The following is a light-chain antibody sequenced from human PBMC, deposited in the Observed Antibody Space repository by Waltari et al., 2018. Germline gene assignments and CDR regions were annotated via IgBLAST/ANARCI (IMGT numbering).Light chain of an antibody. V-gene: IGLV1-47*01. J-gene: IGLJ3*02. CDR3: AAWDGSLSGWV. CDR2: RND. Sequence: QSVLTQPPSASGTPGQRVTISCSGSSSNIGSNYVYWYQQLPGTAPKLVIYRNDQRPSGVPDRFPGSKSGTSASLAISGLRSEDEADYYCAAWDGSLSGWVFGGGTKLTVL. CDR1: SSNIGSNY.